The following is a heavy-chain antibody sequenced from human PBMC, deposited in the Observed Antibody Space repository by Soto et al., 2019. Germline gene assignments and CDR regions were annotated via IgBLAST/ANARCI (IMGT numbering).Heavy chain of an antibody. CDR3: ARDPNVSPIWGSYQRYFDY. J-gene: IGHJ4*02. Sequence: QVQLVESGGGLVKPGGSLRLSCAASGFTFSDYYMSWIRQAPGKGLEWGSYISSSGSTIYYADSVKGRFTISRDNAKNSLYLQMNSLRAEDTAVYYCARDPNVSPIWGSYQRYFDYWGQGTLVTVSS. V-gene: IGHV3-11*01. CDR2: ISSSGSTI. D-gene: IGHD3-16*02. CDR1: GFTFSDYY.